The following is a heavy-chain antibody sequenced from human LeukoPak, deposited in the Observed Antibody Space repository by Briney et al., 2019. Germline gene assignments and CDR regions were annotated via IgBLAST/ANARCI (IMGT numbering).Heavy chain of an antibody. CDR2: IYPGDSDT. CDR1: GYIFTTYC. Sequence: GESLKISCKGSGYIFTTYCIGWVRQMPGKGLEWMGIIYPGDSDTRYSPSFQGHVTISADSSSSTAYLQWSSLKTSDTAIHYCASRKKGMATAGFDYWGQGTLVTVSS. J-gene: IGHJ4*02. CDR3: ASRKKGMATAGFDY. V-gene: IGHV5-51*01. D-gene: IGHD5-24*01.